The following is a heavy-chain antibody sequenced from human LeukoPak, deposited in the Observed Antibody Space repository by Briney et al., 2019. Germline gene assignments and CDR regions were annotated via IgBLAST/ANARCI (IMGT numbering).Heavy chain of an antibody. CDR3: ARTDSGGGGIWFGDREPHYYYYMDV. V-gene: IGHV3-53*01. Sequence: GGSLRLSCAASGFTVSSNYMSWVRQAPGKGLEWVSVIYSGGSTYYAGSVEGRFTISRGNSKNTLYLQMNSLRVEDTAVYYCARTDSGGGGIWFGDREPHYYYYMDVWGKGTTVTVSS. D-gene: IGHD3-10*01. J-gene: IGHJ6*03. CDR1: GFTVSSNY. CDR2: IYSGGST.